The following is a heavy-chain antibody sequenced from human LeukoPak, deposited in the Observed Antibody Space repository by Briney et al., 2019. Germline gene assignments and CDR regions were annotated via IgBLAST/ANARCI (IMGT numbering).Heavy chain of an antibody. J-gene: IGHJ4*02. D-gene: IGHD6-19*01. Sequence: AGSLRLSCAASGFTFSKYWMLWVRQAPGKGLESVSRINTDGTVRTYADSVKGRFTVSRDNADNTMFLQMNSVRDEDTAVYYCATKQWLAPPPDSWGQGTPVTVSS. CDR3: ATKQWLAPPPDS. V-gene: IGHV3-74*01. CDR2: INTDGTVR. CDR1: GFTFSKYW.